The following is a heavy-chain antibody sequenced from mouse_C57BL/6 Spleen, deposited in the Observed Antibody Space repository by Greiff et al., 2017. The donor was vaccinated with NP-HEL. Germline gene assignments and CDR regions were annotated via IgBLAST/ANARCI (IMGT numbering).Heavy chain of an antibody. D-gene: IGHD1-1*01. V-gene: IGHV14-3*01. CDR1: GFNIKNTY. CDR3: ARVTTVVATGAMDY. Sequence: EVQLQQSVAELVRPGASVKLSCTASGFNIKNTYMHWVKQRPEQGLEWIGRIDPATGNTKYAPKCQGKATITADTSSNTAYLQLSSLTSEDTAIYYCARVTTVVATGAMDYWGQGTSVTVSS. J-gene: IGHJ4*01. CDR2: IDPATGNT.